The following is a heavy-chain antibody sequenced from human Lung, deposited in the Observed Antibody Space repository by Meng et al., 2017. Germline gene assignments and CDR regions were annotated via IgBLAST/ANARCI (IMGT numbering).Heavy chain of an antibody. CDR1: GFTFNTYA. CDR3: ARDKPPNDV. Sequence: VVESGGGVVQPGGSLRLSCAASGFTFNTYAMHWVRQAPGKGLEWVSLMSFDGAQIYYSDSVRGRFTISRDNSKNTLYLQMNSLRAEDTAVYYCARDKPPNDVWGRGTLVTVSS. J-gene: IGHJ2*01. CDR2: MSFDGAQI. V-gene: IGHV3-30*01.